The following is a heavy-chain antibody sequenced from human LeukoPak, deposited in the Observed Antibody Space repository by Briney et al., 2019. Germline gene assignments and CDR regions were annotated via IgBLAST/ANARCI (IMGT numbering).Heavy chain of an antibody. CDR1: GFTFSSYA. Sequence: QPGGSLRLSCAASGFTFSSYAMSWVRQAPGKGLEWVSSIRGSGDSTYYADSVKGRFTVSRDNSKNTLYLQMNSLRADDTAVYYCAKDLYYGSGSYCPRFDYWGQGTLVTVSS. V-gene: IGHV3-23*01. CDR2: IRGSGDST. D-gene: IGHD3-10*01. CDR3: AKDLYYGSGSYCPRFDY. J-gene: IGHJ4*02.